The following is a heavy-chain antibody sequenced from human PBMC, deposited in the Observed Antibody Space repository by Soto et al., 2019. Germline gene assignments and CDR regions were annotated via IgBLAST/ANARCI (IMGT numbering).Heavy chain of an antibody. Sequence: TLSLTCTVSGGSVSSGSYYWSWIRQPPGKGLEWIGYIYYSGSTNYNPSLKSRVTISVDTSKNQFSLKLSSVTAADTAVYYCARELNYDFWSGYFDYWGQGTLVTVSS. J-gene: IGHJ4*02. D-gene: IGHD3-3*01. CDR2: IYYSGST. V-gene: IGHV4-61*01. CDR1: GGSVSSGSYY. CDR3: ARELNYDFWSGYFDY.